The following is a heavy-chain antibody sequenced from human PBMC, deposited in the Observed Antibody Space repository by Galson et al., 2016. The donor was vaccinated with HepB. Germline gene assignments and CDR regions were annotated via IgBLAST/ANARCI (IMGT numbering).Heavy chain of an antibody. CDR1: GYSFTNYY. CDR2: INPSGGST. CDR3: ARDRGYYSHFDS. J-gene: IGHJ4*02. Sequence: SVKVSCKASGYSFTNYYIHWLRRAPGEGLEWVGIINPSGGSTGYAQKFQGRVTMTRDTSTSIVYMDLTSLRSEDTAVYYCARDRGYYSHFDSWGQGTLVTVPS. V-gene: IGHV1-46*01. D-gene: IGHD1-26*01.